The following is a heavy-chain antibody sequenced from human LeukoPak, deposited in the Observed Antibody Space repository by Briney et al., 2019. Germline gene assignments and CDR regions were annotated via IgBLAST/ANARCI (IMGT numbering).Heavy chain of an antibody. CDR3: ARDRGTMVRVVGDV. D-gene: IGHD3-10*01. Sequence: SVKVSCKASGYTFTSYYMHWVRQAPGQGLEWMGIINPSGGSTSYPQKFQGRVTMTMETSTSTVYMELSSLRSEDTAVYYCARDRGTMVRVVGDVWGQGTTVTVSS. J-gene: IGHJ6*02. CDR1: GYTFTSYY. CDR2: INPSGGST. V-gene: IGHV1-46*01.